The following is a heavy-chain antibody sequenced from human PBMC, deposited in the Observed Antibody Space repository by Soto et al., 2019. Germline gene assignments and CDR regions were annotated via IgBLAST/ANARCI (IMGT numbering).Heavy chain of an antibody. CDR1: GGSISSGGYS. CDR3: AGYCGSTSCYVQDQGRLLGPDY. CDR2: IYHSGST. Sequence: PSETLSLTCAVSGGSISSGGYSWSWIRQPPGKGLEWIGYIYHSGSTYYNPSLKSRVTISVDRSKNQFSLKLSSVTAADTAVYYCAGYCGSTSCYVQDQGRLLGPDYWGQGTLVTVSS. D-gene: IGHD2-2*01. J-gene: IGHJ4*02. V-gene: IGHV4-30-2*01.